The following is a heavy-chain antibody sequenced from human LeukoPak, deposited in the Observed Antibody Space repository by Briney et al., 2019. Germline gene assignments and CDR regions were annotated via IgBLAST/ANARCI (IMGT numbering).Heavy chain of an antibody. D-gene: IGHD3-10*01. CDR3: ARISITMVRGVYEEGLD. J-gene: IGHJ4*02. CDR2: IYYSGST. V-gene: IGHV4-30-4*01. CDR1: GGSISSGDYY. Sequence: SQTLSLTCTVSGGSISSGDYYWSWIRQPPGKGLEWIGYIYYSGSTYYNPSLKSRVTISVDTSKNQFSLKLSSVTAADTAVYYCARISITMVRGVYEEGLDWGQGTLVTVSS.